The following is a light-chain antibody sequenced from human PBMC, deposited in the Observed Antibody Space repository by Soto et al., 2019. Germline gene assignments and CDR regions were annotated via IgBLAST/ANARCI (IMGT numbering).Light chain of an antibody. CDR2: GAS. Sequence: EIQMTQSPSSLSASVGDRVTITCRASQDISNYLAWYQQKPGKVPKLLIYGASTLQSGVPSRFSGSGSGTDFTLTISSLQTEDVATYYCQNYNRAPWTFGQGTKVEIK. V-gene: IGKV1-27*01. CDR1: QDISNY. CDR3: QNYNRAPWT. J-gene: IGKJ1*01.